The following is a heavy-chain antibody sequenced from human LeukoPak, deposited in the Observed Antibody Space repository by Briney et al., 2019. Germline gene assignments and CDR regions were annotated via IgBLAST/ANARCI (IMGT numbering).Heavy chain of an antibody. CDR3: VREGVYSYGPFDY. Sequence: GGSLRLSCAASGVTFSSYAMHWVRQAPGKGLEWVTVISYDGSNKYYADSVKGRFTISRDNSKNTLYLQVNSLRAEDTAVYYCVREGVYSYGPFDYWGQGTLVTVSS. V-gene: IGHV3-30*04. D-gene: IGHD5-18*01. CDR1: GVTFSSYA. CDR2: ISYDGSNK. J-gene: IGHJ4*02.